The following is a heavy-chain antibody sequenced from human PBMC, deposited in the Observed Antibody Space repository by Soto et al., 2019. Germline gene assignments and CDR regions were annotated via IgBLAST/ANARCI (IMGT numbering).Heavy chain of an antibody. J-gene: IGHJ3*02. Sequence: QVQLVQSGAEVKKPGASVKVSCKVSGYPLTELSVHWVRQAPGKGLEWMGGFDPEDGETIYAQKFQVRVTMTEDTSTDTAYMELSSLRSEDTAVYYCATGPVVVVAAKGLAFDIWDQGTMVTVSS. CDR2: FDPEDGET. CDR3: ATGPVVVVAAKGLAFDI. D-gene: IGHD2-15*01. CDR1: GYPLTELS. V-gene: IGHV1-24*01.